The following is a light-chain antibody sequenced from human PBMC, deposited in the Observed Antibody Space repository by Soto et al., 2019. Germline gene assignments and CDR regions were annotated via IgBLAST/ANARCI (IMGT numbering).Light chain of an antibody. CDR2: GAS. J-gene: IGKJ2*01. Sequence: EIVLTQSPGTLSLSPGERATLSCRASQSGSSSYLAWYQQKPGQAPRLLIYGASSRATGIPDRFSGRGSGTDFTLTINRLEPEDFAVYYCQQYGSSPYTFGQGTKLEIK. CDR1: QSGSSSY. CDR3: QQYGSSPYT. V-gene: IGKV3-20*01.